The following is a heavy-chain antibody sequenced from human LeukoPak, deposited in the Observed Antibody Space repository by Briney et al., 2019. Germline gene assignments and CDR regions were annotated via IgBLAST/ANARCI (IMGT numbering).Heavy chain of an antibody. J-gene: IGHJ6*02. D-gene: IGHD2-15*01. V-gene: IGHV1-24*01. CDR2: FDPEDGET. CDR1: GYTLTELS. CDR3: ATAIYCSGGSCYPDYYYYGMDV. Sequence: ASVKVSCKVSGYTLTELSMHWVRPAPGKGLEWMGGFDPEDGETIYAQKFQGRVTMTEDTSTDTAYMELSSLRSEDTAVYYCATAIYCSGGSCYPDYYYYGMDVWGQGTTVTVSS.